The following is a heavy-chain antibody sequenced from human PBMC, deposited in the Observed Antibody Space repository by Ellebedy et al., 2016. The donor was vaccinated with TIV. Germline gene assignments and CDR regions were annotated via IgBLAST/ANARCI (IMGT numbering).Heavy chain of an antibody. D-gene: IGHD3-9*01. CDR2: IPYSGRT. V-gene: IGHV4-39*01. Sequence: MPSETLSLTCTVSGGSISSSGHYWAWVRQPPAKGLEWIGPIPYSGRTYYNPSLKCRVVMSVDTSKNQFSLKLSSVTAADTAVYYCASNRIYDILTGYQFDYWGQGTLVTVSS. J-gene: IGHJ4*02. CDR3: ASNRIYDILTGYQFDY. CDR1: GGSISSSGHY.